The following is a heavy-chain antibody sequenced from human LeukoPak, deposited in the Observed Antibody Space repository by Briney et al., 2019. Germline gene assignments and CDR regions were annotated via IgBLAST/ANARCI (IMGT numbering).Heavy chain of an antibody. CDR3: AKDIAAVPPYYFDY. V-gene: IGHV3-9*01. CDR2: ISWNSGSI. J-gene: IGHJ4*02. D-gene: IGHD6-13*01. Sequence: GGSLRLSCAASGFTFDDYAMHWVRQAPGKGLEWVSGISWNSGSIGYADSVKGRFTISRDNAKNSLYLQMNSLRAEDTALYYCAKDIAAVPPYYFDYWGQGTLVTVSS. CDR1: GFTFDDYA.